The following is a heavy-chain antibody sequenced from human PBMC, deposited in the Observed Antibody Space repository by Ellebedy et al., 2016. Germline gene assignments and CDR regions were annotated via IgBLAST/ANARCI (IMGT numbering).Heavy chain of an antibody. CDR3: ARGEPYYYDSSGYYAAFDI. CDR2: INAGNGNT. CDR1: RYTFTSYA. D-gene: IGHD3-22*01. V-gene: IGHV1-3*01. J-gene: IGHJ3*02. Sequence: ASVKVSXKASRYTFTSYAMHWVRQAPGQRFEWMGWINAGNGNTKYSQKFQGRVTITRDTSASTAYMELSSLRSEDTAVYYCARGEPYYYDSSGYYAAFDIWGQGTMVTVSS.